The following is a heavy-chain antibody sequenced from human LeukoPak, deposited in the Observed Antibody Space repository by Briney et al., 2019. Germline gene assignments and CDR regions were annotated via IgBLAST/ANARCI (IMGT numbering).Heavy chain of an antibody. Sequence: QAGGSLRLSCAASGFTFSSYATSWVRQAPGKGLEWVSGISGSGGRTNYADSVKGRFTISRDNSKNTLYLQMNSLRAEDTAVYYCAKRVPSRGSGVWGQGTMVTVSS. V-gene: IGHV3-23*01. CDR3: AKRVPSRGSGV. CDR2: ISGSGGRT. CDR1: GFTFSSYA. J-gene: IGHJ3*01. D-gene: IGHD3-10*01.